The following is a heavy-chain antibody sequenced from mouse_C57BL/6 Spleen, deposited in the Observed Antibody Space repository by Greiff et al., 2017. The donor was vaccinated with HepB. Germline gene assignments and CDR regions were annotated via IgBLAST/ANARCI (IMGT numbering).Heavy chain of an antibody. CDR2: ISSGSSTI. D-gene: IGHD2-4*01. CDR1: GFTFSDYG. J-gene: IGHJ3*01. CDR3: ARTDSYDYDGGFAY. V-gene: IGHV5-17*01. Sequence: EVMLVESGGGLVKPGGSLKLSCAASGFTFSDYGMHWVRQAPEKGLEWVAYISSGSSTIYYADTVKGRFTISRDNAKNTLFLQMTSLRSEDTAMYYCARTDSYDYDGGFAYWGQGTLVTVSA.